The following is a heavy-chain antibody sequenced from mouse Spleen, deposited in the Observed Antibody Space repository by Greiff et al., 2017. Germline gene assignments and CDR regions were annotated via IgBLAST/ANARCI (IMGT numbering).Heavy chain of an antibody. V-gene: IGHV1-64*01. CDR3: ARSLYYYDGSYFDY. CDR1: GYTFTSYW. J-gene: IGHJ2*01. CDR2: IHPNSGST. Sequence: ESGAELVKPGASVKLSCKASGYTFTSYWMHWVKQRPGQGLEWIGMIHPNSGSTNYNEKFKSKATLTVDKSSSTAYMQLSSLTSEDSAVYYCARSLYYYDGSYFDYWGQGTTLTVSS. D-gene: IGHD1-1*01.